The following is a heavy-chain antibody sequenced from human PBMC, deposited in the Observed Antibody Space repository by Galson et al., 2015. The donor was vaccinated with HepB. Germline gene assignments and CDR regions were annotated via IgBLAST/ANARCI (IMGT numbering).Heavy chain of an antibody. CDR3: AKDEGVGRQLGFDY. CDR1: GFTFSSYG. J-gene: IGHJ4*02. D-gene: IGHD6-6*01. Sequence: SLRLSCAASGFTFSSYGMHWVRQAPGKGLEWVAVISYDGSNKYYADSVKGRFTISRDNSKNTLYLQMNSLRAEDTAVYYCAKDEGVGRQLGFDYWGQGTLVTVSS. CDR2: ISYDGSNK. V-gene: IGHV3-30*18.